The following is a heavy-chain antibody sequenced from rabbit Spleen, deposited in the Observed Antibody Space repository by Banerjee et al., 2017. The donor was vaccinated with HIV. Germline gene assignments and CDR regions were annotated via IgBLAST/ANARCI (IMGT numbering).Heavy chain of an antibody. CDR2: VYNGDSGSRT. CDR3: ARDKYNNDWSRSLAL. J-gene: IGHJ4*01. V-gene: IGHV1S45*01. Sequence: QEQLVESGGGLVQPGGSLKLSCKASGFSFSSGYDMCWVRQAPGKGLEWIACVYNGDSGSRTYYATWAKGRFTISKTSSTTVTLQMTSLTAADTATYFCARDKYNNDWSRSLALWGQGTLVTVS. CDR1: GFSFSSGYD. D-gene: IGHD2-1*01.